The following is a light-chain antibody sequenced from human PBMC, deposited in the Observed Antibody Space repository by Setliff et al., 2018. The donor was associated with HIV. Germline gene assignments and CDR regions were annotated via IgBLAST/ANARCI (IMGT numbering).Light chain of an antibody. CDR3: CSYAGSSTFV. CDR1: SSDVGGYNY. CDR2: DVS. Sequence: QSALTQPASVSGSPGQSITISCTGTSSDVGGYNYVSWYQLHPGKAPKLMIFDVSERPSGVSNRFSGSKSGNTASLTISGLQAEDEADYYCCSYAGSSTFVFGIGTKVTVL. J-gene: IGLJ1*01. V-gene: IGLV2-23*02.